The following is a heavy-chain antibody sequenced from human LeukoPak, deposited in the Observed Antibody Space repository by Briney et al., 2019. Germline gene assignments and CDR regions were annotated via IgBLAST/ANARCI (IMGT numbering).Heavy chain of an antibody. V-gene: IGHV4-34*01. D-gene: IGHD3-10*01. Sequence: SETLSLTCAVYGGSFSGYYWSWIRQPPGKGLEWIGEINHSGSTNYNPSLTSRVTISVDTSKNQFSLKLSSVTAADTAVYYCARALWFGESIAPWGQGTLVAVSS. CDR2: INHSGST. CDR3: ARALWFGESIAP. CDR1: GGSFSGYY. J-gene: IGHJ5*02.